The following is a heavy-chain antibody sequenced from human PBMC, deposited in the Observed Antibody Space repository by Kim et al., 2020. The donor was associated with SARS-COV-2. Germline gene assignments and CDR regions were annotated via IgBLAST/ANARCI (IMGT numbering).Heavy chain of an antibody. CDR1: GFTFSSYS. CDR3: ARKWLRSGSDY. J-gene: IGHJ4*02. CDR2: ISSSSSYI. V-gene: IGHV3-21*01. D-gene: IGHD5-12*01. Sequence: GGSLRLSCAASGFTFSSYSMNWVRQAPGKGLEWVSSISSSSSYIYYADSVKGRFTISRDNAKNSLYLQMNSLRAEDTAVYYCARKWLRSGSDYWGQGTLVTVSS.